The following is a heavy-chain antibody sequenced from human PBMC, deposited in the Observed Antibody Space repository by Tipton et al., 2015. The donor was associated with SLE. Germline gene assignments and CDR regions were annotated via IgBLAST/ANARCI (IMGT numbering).Heavy chain of an antibody. CDR3: ARDPRYNWNYGAV. V-gene: IGHV3-48*01. CDR2: ISSSSSTI. D-gene: IGHD1-7*01. J-gene: IGHJ4*02. CDR1: GFTFSSYS. Sequence: SLRLSCAASGFTFSSYSMNWVRQAPGKGLEWVSYISSSSSTIYYADSVKGRFTISRDNAKNSLYLQMNSLRAEDTAVYYCARDPRYNWNYGAVWGQGTLVTVSS.